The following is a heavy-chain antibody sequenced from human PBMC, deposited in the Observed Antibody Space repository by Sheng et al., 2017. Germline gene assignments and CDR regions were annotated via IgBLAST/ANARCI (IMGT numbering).Heavy chain of an antibody. D-gene: IGHD3-22*01. CDR3: AKDLSGVPSLGYYDSSGSSFDY. CDR1: GFTFDDYA. V-gene: IGHV3-9*01. Sequence: EVQLVESGGGLVQPGRSLRLSCAASGFTFDDYAMHWVRQAPGKGLEWVSGISWNSGSIGYADSVKGRFTISRDNAKNSLYLQMNSLRAEDTALYYCAKDLSGVPSLGYYDSSGSSFDYWGQG. J-gene: IGHJ4*02. CDR2: ISWNSGSI.